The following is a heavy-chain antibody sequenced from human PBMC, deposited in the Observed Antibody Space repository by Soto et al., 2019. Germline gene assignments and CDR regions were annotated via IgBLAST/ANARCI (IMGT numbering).Heavy chain of an antibody. CDR3: ARGLLWFGELERSYGMDV. Sequence: ASVKVSCKASGYTFPSYAMHWVRQATGQRLEWMGWINAGNGNTKYSQKFQGRVTITRDTSASTAYMELSSLRSEDTAVYYCARGLLWFGELERSYGMDVWGQGTTVTV. CDR2: INAGNGNT. V-gene: IGHV1-3*01. D-gene: IGHD3-10*01. J-gene: IGHJ6*02. CDR1: GYTFPSYA.